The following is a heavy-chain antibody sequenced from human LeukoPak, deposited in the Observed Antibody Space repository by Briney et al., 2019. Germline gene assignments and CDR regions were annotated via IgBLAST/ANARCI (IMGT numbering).Heavy chain of an antibody. CDR2: IYSSGST. V-gene: IGHV4-59*08. CDR3: ARQKTTRKYCSGGSCFDAFDI. Sequence: SETLSLTCTVSGGSISNYYWNWIRQPPGKGLEWIGYIYSSGSTNYNPSLKSRVTISVDTSKNQFSLKLSSVTAADTAVYYCARQKTTRKYCSGGSCFDAFDIWGQGTMVTVSS. J-gene: IGHJ3*02. D-gene: IGHD2-15*01. CDR1: GGSISNYY.